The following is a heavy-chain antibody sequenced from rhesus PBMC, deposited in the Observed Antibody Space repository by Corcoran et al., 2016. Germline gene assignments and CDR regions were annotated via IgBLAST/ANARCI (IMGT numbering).Heavy chain of an antibody. CDR2: ISESGGTK. CDR3: TRARGGGGYSNYDY. Sequence: DVQLVESGGGLVKPGGSLRLSCVASGFTFSGYEMHWVRQAPGKGLEWVSVISESGGTKYYADSVKGRFTISRDNAKNSLFLQMNSLRAEDTAVYYCTRARGGGGYSNYDYWGQGVLVSVSS. D-gene: IGHD5-24*01. J-gene: IGHJ4*01. V-gene: IGHV3-100*02. CDR1: GFTFSGYE.